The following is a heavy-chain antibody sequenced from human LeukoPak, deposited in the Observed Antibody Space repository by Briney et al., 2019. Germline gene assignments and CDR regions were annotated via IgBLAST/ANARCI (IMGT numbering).Heavy chain of an antibody. D-gene: IGHD6-6*01. CDR2: INHSGST. V-gene: IGHV4-34*01. CDR3: ARGPYSSSSLFDY. CDR1: GGSFSGSY. J-gene: IGHJ4*02. Sequence: SETLSLTCAVYGGSFSGSYGSWIRQPPGKGLEWIGEINHSGSTNYNPSLKSRVTISVDTSKNQFSLKLSSVTAADTAVYYCARGPYSSSSLFDYWGQGTLVTVSS.